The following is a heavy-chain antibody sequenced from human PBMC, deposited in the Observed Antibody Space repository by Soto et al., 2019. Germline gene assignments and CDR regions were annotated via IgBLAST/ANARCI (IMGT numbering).Heavy chain of an antibody. CDR1: GGTFSSYA. CDR3: AGYSPRSIGHFDWSEKGGVDY. CDR2: IIPIFGTA. J-gene: IGHJ4*02. D-gene: IGHD3-9*01. Sequence: SVKVSCKASGGTFSSYAISWVRQAPGQGLEWMGGIIPIFGTANYAQKFQGRVTITADASTSTAYMELSSLRSEDTAVYYCAGYSPRSIGHFDWSEKGGVDYCGRGTLCTVAS. V-gene: IGHV1-69*13.